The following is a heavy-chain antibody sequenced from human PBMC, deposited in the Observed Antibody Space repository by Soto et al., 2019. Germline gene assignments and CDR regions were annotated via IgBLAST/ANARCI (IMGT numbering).Heavy chain of an antibody. D-gene: IGHD2-8*01. CDR1: GLTVSSSY. J-gene: IGHJ3*01. CDR2: IESGGGT. Sequence: EVQLVESGGDLVQPGGSLRLCCAASGLTVSSSYMTWVRQAPGRGLEWVSLIESGGGTYYADAVKGRFTISRDNSKNTLYLQMNSLGVEDTAVYYCARELTLAGQGAFDVWGQGTMVTVSS. CDR3: ARELTLAGQGAFDV. V-gene: IGHV3-66*01.